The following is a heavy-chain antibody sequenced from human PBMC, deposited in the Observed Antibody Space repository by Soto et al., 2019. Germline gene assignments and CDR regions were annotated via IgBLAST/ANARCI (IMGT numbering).Heavy chain of an antibody. J-gene: IGHJ1*01. Sequence: EVQLLESGGGLVQRGGSLRLSCVASGFTFSSYAMSWVRQAPGRGLVWVSVISAGGDGAFYADSVQGRFTIARDNSKNSMYLQMNSLTVEDTAFYYCAKAYCEGDCYTWRGYFHTWGQGTLVTVSS. CDR3: AKAYCEGDCYTWRGYFHT. V-gene: IGHV3-23*01. CDR1: GFTFSSYA. D-gene: IGHD2-21*01. CDR2: ISAGGDGA.